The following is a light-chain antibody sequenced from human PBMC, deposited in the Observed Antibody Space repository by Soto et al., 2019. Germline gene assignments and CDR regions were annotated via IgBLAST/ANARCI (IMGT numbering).Light chain of an antibody. CDR2: GAS. CDR1: QSVNSD. J-gene: IGKJ3*01. Sequence: EVLMTQSPATLSVSPGDSVTLFCRASQSVNSDLAWYQQKPGQAPRLLIYGASGGAADVPARFSGSGSGTQFTLTITNLRSEGFAVYYCQQYKNWPPSFGPGTKVEI. CDR3: QQYKNWPPS. V-gene: IGKV3-15*01.